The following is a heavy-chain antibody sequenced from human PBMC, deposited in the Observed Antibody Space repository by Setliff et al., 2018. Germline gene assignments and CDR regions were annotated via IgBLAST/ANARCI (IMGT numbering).Heavy chain of an antibody. Sequence: SETLSLTCDVSGVSITSGHYWGWIRQPPGKGLEWIATIYHRGRTYYNPSLDSRVTISLDTSKNQYSLRLRSVTAADTAVYYCASPRRDDLDTPFDAFDLWGQGTKVTVSS. V-gene: IGHV4-38-2*01. D-gene: IGHD1-1*01. J-gene: IGHJ3*01. CDR2: IYHRGRT. CDR3: ASPRRDDLDTPFDAFDL. CDR1: GVSITSGHY.